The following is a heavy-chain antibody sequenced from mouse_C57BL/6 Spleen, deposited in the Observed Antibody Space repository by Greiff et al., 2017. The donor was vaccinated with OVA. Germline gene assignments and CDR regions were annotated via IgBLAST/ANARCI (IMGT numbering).Heavy chain of an antibody. Sequence: QVQLQQPGAELVRPGTSVKLSCKASGYTFTSYWMHWVKQRPGQGLEWIGVIDPSDSYTNYNQKFKGKATLTVDTSSSTAYMQLSSLTSEDSAVYYCARQLRLRGGYFDYWGQGTTLTVSS. V-gene: IGHV1-59*01. J-gene: IGHJ2*01. CDR3: ARQLRLRGGYFDY. CDR1: GYTFTSYW. CDR2: IDPSDSYT. D-gene: IGHD3-2*02.